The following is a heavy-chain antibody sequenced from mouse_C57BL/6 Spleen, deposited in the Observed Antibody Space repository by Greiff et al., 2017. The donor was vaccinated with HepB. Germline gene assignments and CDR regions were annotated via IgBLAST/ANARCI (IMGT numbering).Heavy chain of an antibody. Sequence: EVKVVESGPELVKPGASVKISCKASGYSFTDYNMNWVKQSNGKSFEWIGVINPNYGTTSYNQKFKGKATLTVDQSSSTAYMQLNSLTSEDSAVSYCARYYSNYPGAWFAYWGQGTLVTVSA. CDR2: INPNYGTT. CDR1: GYSFTDYN. J-gene: IGHJ3*01. CDR3: ARYYSNYPGAWFAY. V-gene: IGHV1-39*01. D-gene: IGHD2-5*01.